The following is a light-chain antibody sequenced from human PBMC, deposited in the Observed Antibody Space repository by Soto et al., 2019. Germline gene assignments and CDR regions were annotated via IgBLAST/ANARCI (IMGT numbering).Light chain of an antibody. V-gene: IGKV3-20*01. CDR2: DAS. Sequence: EIVLTQSPGTLSLSPGERATFSCRASQSVSSKCLAWYQQKPGQAPRLLIYDASTRATGIPDRFSGSGSETDFTLTIHRLEPEDSAVYYCQQYGYLFTFGPGTKLHIK. J-gene: IGKJ3*01. CDR1: QSVSSKC. CDR3: QQYGYLFT.